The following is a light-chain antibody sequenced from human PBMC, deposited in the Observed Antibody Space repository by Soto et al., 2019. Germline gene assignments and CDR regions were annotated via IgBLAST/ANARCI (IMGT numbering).Light chain of an antibody. CDR3: SSYSGTYTV. Sequence: QSALTQPASESGSPGQSITISCTGTSSDIGSYNYVSWYQRHPGRAPKLLIYAVSYRPSGVSDRFSGSKSGYTASLTISGLQTEDEADYYCSSYSGTYTVFGGGTKVTVL. CDR2: AVS. J-gene: IGLJ2*01. V-gene: IGLV2-14*03. CDR1: SSDIGSYNY.